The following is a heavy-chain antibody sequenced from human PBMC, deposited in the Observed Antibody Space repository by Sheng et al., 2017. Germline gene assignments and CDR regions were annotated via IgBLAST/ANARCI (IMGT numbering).Heavy chain of an antibody. J-gene: IGHJ4*02. D-gene: IGHD6-13*01. Sequence: QVQLVESGGGVVQPGGSLRLSCAASGFTFTGYGMHWVRQAPGKGLEWVTFIRFDGSIEYYADSVKGRFTISRDNSKNTLYLQMNSLRADDTAVYYCAKGWGSSSRSSWGQGTLVTVSS. CDR3: AKGWGSSSRSS. CDR2: IRFDGSIE. V-gene: IGHV3-30*02. CDR1: GFTFTGYG.